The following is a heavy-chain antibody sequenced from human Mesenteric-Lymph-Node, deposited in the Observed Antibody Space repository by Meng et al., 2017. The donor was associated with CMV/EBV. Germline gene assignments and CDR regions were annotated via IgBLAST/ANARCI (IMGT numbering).Heavy chain of an antibody. D-gene: IGHD4-17*01. CDR3: ARESGDRTDWFDS. J-gene: IGHJ5*01. CDR1: GDSISSPSYY. Sequence: GSLRLSCTVSGDSISSPSYYWGWIRQPPGKGLEWIGSVSKSGNTFDNPSLKNRVSMSVDTSKNQVSLKLTSVTAADTAMYYCARESGDRTDWFDSWGQGTLVTVSS. CDR2: VSKSGNT. V-gene: IGHV4-39*07.